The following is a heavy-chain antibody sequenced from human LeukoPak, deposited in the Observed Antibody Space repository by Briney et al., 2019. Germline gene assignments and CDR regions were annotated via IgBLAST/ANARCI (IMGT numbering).Heavy chain of an antibody. J-gene: IGHJ6*02. CDR2: ISSSSSTI. CDR3: AGLRDYDFWSGSYYYGMDV. Sequence: GGSLRLSCAASGFTFSSYSMTWVRQAPGKGLEWVSYISSSSSTIYYADSVKGRFTISRDNAKNSLYLQMNSLRAEDTAVYYCAGLRDYDFWSGSYYYGMDVWGQGTTVTVSS. CDR1: GFTFSSYS. V-gene: IGHV3-48*01. D-gene: IGHD3-3*01.